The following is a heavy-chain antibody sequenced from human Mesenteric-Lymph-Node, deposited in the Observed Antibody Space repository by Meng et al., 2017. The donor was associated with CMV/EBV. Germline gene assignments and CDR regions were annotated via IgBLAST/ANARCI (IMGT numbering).Heavy chain of an antibody. J-gene: IGHJ4*02. V-gene: IGHV4-31*02. CDR1: GLSLCSRGYY. D-gene: IGHD2-2*01. Sequence: SGLSLCSRGYYSRWLRQRPGMGLEWIAYFYYSRSTYYHPSLKSRITISLDTSKNQFSLKLSSVTAADTAVYYCARSYCSSTSCPWEYWGQGTLVTVSS. CDR2: FYYSRST. CDR3: ARSYCSSTSCPWEY.